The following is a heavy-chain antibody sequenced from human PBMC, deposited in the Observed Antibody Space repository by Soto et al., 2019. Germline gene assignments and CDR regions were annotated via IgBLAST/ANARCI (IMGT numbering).Heavy chain of an antibody. J-gene: IGHJ1*01. CDR3: ARDMVGIWFGEPFQH. Sequence: ASVKVSCKSPGYTFTSYAMHWVRQAPGQRLEWMGWINAGNGNTKYSQKLQGRVTMTTDTSTSTAYMELRSLRSDDTAVYYCARDMVGIWFGEPFQHWGQGTLVTVSS. V-gene: IGHV1-3*01. CDR1: GYTFTSYA. D-gene: IGHD3-10*01. CDR2: INAGNGNT.